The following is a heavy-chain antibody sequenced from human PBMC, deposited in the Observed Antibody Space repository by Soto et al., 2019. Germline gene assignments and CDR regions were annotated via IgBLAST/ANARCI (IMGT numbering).Heavy chain of an antibody. CDR2: IYYSGST. CDR3: ARGNYDILTGTALYYGMDV. CDR1: GGSVSSGNW. J-gene: IGHJ6*02. Sequence: PSETLSLTCDVSGGSVSSGNWWSWVRQPPGKGLEWIGYIYYSGSTNYNPSLKSRVTISVDTSKNQFSLKLSSVTAADTAVYYCARGNYDILTGTALYYGMDVWGQGTTVTVSS. V-gene: IGHV4-4*02. D-gene: IGHD3-9*01.